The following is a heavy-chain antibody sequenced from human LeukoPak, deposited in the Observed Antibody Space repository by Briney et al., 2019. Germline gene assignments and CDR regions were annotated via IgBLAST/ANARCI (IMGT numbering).Heavy chain of an antibody. Sequence: HSGGSLRLSCAASGFTFSSYAMHWVRQAPGKGLEWVAVISYDGSNKYYADSVKGRFTISRDNSKNTLYLQMNSLRAEDTAVYYCARVHPRAVAAYFDYWGQGTLVTVSS. D-gene: IGHD6-19*01. V-gene: IGHV3-30-3*01. CDR3: ARVHPRAVAAYFDY. CDR1: GFTFSSYA. CDR2: ISYDGSNK. J-gene: IGHJ4*02.